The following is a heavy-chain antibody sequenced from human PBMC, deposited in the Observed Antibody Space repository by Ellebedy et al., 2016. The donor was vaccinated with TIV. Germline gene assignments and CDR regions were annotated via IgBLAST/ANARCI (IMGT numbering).Heavy chain of an antibody. CDR3: ARDVDTAMVYGWFDP. V-gene: IGHV1-18*01. CDR2: ISAYNGNT. Sequence: ASVKVSCXASGYTFTSYGISWVRQAPGQGLEWMGWISAYNGNTNYAQKLQGRVTMTTDTSTSTAYMELRSLRSVDTAVYYCARDVDTAMVYGWFDPWGQGTLVTVSS. CDR1: GYTFTSYG. D-gene: IGHD5-18*01. J-gene: IGHJ5*02.